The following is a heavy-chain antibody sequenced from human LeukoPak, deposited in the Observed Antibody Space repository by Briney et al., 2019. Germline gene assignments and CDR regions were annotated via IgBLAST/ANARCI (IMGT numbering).Heavy chain of an antibody. Sequence: GGFLRLSCAASGFTFSSYSMNWVRQAPGKGLEWVSYISSSSSTIYYADSVKGRFTISRDNAKNSLYLQMNGLGVEDTALYYCAKDRNYRDLDSLDIWGQGTMVTVSS. D-gene: IGHD4-11*01. J-gene: IGHJ3*02. CDR1: GFTFSSYS. V-gene: IGHV3-48*04. CDR2: ISSSSSTI. CDR3: AKDRNYRDLDSLDI.